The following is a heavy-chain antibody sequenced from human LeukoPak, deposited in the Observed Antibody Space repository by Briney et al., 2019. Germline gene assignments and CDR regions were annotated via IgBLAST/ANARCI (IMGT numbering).Heavy chain of an antibody. D-gene: IGHD6-13*01. CDR1: GGSISSHY. J-gene: IGHJ4*02. CDR3: ARYSSSWLFDY. Sequence: SETLSLTCTVSGGSISSHYWSWIRLPPGKGLEWIGYIYYSGSTNYNPSLKSRVTISVDTSKNQFSLKLSSVTAADAAVYYCARYSSSWLFDYWGQGTLVTVSS. V-gene: IGHV4-59*11. CDR2: IYYSGST.